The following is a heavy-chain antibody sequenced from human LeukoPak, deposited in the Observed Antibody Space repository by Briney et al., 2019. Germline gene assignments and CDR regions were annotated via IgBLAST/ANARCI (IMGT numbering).Heavy chain of an antibody. CDR1: GFTFSDYY. V-gene: IGHV3-11*04. J-gene: IGHJ4*02. CDR2: ISSSGSTI. Sequence: GGSLRLSCAASGFTFSDYYMSWIRQAPGKGLEWVSYISSSGSTIYYADSVKGRFTISRDNAKNSLYLQMNSLRAEDTAVYYCAIDPVYDYSNYFDYWGQGTLVTVSS. D-gene: IGHD4-11*01. CDR3: AIDPVYDYSNYFDY.